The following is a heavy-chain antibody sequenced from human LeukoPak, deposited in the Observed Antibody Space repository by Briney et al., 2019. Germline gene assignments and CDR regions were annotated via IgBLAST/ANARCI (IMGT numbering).Heavy chain of an antibody. Sequence: GGSLTRPCAASGLTYSSQGKSWVRQAPGRGLEWVSGFSVSGDSTHYPDYVKGRFTISKAKYKNTLELQMNSLRAKDPAIYSYAKGRVSRLLTYYYMDVWGKGTTVTVSS. CDR2: FSVSGDST. J-gene: IGHJ6*03. D-gene: IGHD2-15*01. CDR1: GLTYSSQG. CDR3: AKGRVSRLLTYYYMDV. V-gene: IGHV3-23*01.